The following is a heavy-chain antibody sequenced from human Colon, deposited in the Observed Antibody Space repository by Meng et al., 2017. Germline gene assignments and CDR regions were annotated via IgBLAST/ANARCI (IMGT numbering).Heavy chain of an antibody. J-gene: IGHJ4*02. D-gene: IGHD5-18*01. CDR3: ARDHGYSYGLPLDY. CDR1: GDSVSSNTAA. Sequence: QVQLQQSGPGLVKPSQTLSLTCGISGDSVSSNTAAWNWIRQSPSRGLEWLGRTYYRSKWYNEYAVSVKSRMTFNADTSKNQVSLQVNSVTPEDTAVYYCARDHGYSYGLPLDYWGQGSLVTVSS. CDR2: TYYRSKWYN. V-gene: IGHV6-1*01.